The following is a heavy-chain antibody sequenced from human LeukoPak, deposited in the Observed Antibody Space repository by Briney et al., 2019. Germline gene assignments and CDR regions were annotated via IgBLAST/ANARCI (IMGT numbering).Heavy chain of an antibody. CDR1: GGSISSGGYY. V-gene: IGHV4-31*03. Sequence: SQTLSLTCTVSGGSISSGGYYWSWIRQHPGKGLEWIGYIYYSGSTYYNPSLKSRVTISVDTSKNQFSLKLSSVTAADTAVHYCARERTYGDYSFDYWGQGTLVTVSS. J-gene: IGHJ4*02. CDR3: ARERTYGDYSFDY. CDR2: IYYSGST. D-gene: IGHD4-17*01.